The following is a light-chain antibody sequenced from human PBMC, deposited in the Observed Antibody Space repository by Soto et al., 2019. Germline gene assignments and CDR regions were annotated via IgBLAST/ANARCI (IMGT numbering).Light chain of an antibody. CDR2: KES. V-gene: IGKV1-5*03. CDR1: QPIRSW. CDR3: QQYNSYSAA. J-gene: IGKJ1*01. Sequence: DIRMSHSPSTLSGSVGDRVTITCRSSQPIRSWFSCYHQKPGKALKLLIYKESTLKSGVSSRFSGSGSGTEFTLTIRSMQPDDFETYYCQQYNSYSAAFGQVP.